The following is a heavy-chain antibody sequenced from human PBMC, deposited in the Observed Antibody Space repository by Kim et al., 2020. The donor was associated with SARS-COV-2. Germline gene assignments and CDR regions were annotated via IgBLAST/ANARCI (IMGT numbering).Heavy chain of an antibody. CDR3: ARDDYYGSGSTNY. J-gene: IGHJ4*02. V-gene: IGHV3-33*01. Sequence: YADSVKGLFTISKYNSKNTLYLQMTSLRAEDTAVYYCARDDYYGSGSTNYWGQGTLVTVSS. D-gene: IGHD3-10*01.